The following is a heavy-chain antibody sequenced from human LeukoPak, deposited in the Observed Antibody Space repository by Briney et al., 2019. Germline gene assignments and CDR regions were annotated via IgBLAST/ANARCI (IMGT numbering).Heavy chain of an antibody. CDR1: GGSFSGYY. V-gene: IGHV4-34*01. CDR3: ARGFRRIIVATKYGMDV. D-gene: IGHD5-12*01. CDR2: INHSGST. J-gene: IGHJ6*02. Sequence: PSETLSLTCAVCGGSFSGYYWSWIRQPPGKGLEWIGEINHSGSTNYNPSLKSRVTISVDTSKNQFSLKLSSVTAADTAVYYCARGFRRIIVATKYGMDVWGQGTTVTVSS.